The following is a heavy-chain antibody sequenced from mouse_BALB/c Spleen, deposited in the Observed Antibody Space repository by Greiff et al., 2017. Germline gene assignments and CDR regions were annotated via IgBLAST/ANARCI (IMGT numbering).Heavy chain of an antibody. CDR2: INPYNGDT. CDR3: AVYDGYWDY. CDR1: GYSFTGYF. D-gene: IGHD2-3*01. Sequence: VQLQQSGPELVKPGASVKISCKASGYSFTGYFMNWVMQSHGKSLEWIGRINPYNGDTFYNQKFKGKATLTVDKSSSTAHMELRSLASEDSAVYYCAVYDGYWDYWGQGTSVTVSS. V-gene: IGHV1-20*02. J-gene: IGHJ4*01.